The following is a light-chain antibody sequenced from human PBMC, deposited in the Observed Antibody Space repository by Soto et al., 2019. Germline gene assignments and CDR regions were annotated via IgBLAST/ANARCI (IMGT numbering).Light chain of an antibody. CDR1: SSNSGAGKD. CDR2: DSN. J-gene: IGLJ1*01. V-gene: IGLV1-40*01. Sequence: QSVMEEPPSVSGAPGQRFTISCTGSSSNSGAGKDVHWYRQLPGAAPKFLISDSNHRPSGVPDRFSVSKSGASDSLAITGLRAEDEGDYFCQSYGTSLRGLYVFGTGTKVTVL. CDR3: QSYGTSLRGLYV.